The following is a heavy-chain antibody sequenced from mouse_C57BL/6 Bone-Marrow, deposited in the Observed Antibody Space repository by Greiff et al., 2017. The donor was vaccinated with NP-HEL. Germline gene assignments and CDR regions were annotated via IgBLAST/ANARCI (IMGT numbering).Heavy chain of an antibody. CDR2: IDPETGGT. CDR1: GYTFTDYE. D-gene: IGHD2-2*01. Sequence: QVQLKQSGAELVRPGASVTLSCKASGYTFTDYEMHWVKQTPVHGLEWIGAIDPETGGTAYNQKFKGKAILTADKSSSTAYMELRSLTSEDSAVYYCTRHYGYDLYYYAMDYWGQGTSVTVSS. CDR3: TRHYGYDLYYYAMDY. V-gene: IGHV1-15*01. J-gene: IGHJ4*01.